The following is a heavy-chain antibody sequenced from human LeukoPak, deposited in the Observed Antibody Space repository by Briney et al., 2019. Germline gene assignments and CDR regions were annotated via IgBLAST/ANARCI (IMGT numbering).Heavy chain of an antibody. CDR3: ARRGGYCSGDCYPDN. Sequence: PGGSLRLSCAASGFLFEEYGMSWIRHRPGKGLEWGAGISLNGLSIHYADSVKGRFTISRDNAKKSLFLHMDGLSAEDTAFYYCARRGGYCSGDCYPDNWGQGTLVIVSS. D-gene: IGHD2-21*02. CDR1: GFLFEEYG. J-gene: IGHJ4*02. V-gene: IGHV3-20*04. CDR2: ISLNGLSI.